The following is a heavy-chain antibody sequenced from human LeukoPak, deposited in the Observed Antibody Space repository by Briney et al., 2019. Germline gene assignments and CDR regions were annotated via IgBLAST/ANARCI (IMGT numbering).Heavy chain of an antibody. J-gene: IGHJ4*02. CDR2: IYTSGST. V-gene: IGHV4-61*02. CDR3: ARGGEWLGTTFDY. Sequence: SETLSLTCTVSGGSISSGSYYWSWIRQPAGKGLEWIGRIYTSGSTNYNPSLKSRVTISVDTSKNQFSLKLSSVTAADTAVYYCARGGEWLGTTFDYWGQGTLVTVSS. CDR1: GGSISSGSYY. D-gene: IGHD6-19*01.